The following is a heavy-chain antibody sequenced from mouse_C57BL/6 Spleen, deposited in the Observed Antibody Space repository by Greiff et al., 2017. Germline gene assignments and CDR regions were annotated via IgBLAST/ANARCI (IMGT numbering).Heavy chain of an antibody. J-gene: IGHJ4*01. V-gene: IGHV1-69*01. CDR2: IDPSDSYT. CDR3: ARGSLLHAMDY. CDR1: GYTFTSYW. Sequence: QFQLQQPGAELVMPGASVKLSCKASGYTFTSYWMHWVKQRPGQGLEWIGEIDPSDSYTNYNQKFKGKSTLTVDKSSSTAYMQLSSLTSEDSAVYYCARGSLLHAMDYWGQGASGTVSS. D-gene: IGHD1-1*01.